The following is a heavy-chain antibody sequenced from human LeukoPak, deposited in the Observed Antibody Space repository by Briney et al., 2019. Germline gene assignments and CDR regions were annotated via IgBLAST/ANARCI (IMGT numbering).Heavy chain of an antibody. J-gene: IGHJ5*02. D-gene: IGHD2-15*01. V-gene: IGHV1-3*03. CDR2: INAGNGNT. Sequence: GASVKVSCKASGYTFTSYAIHWVRRAPGQRLEWMGWINAGNGNTKYSQEFQGRVTITRDTSASTAYMELSSLRSEDVAVYYCARGDCSGGSCYTSWGQGTLVTVSS. CDR3: ARGDCSGGSCYTS. CDR1: GYTFTSYA.